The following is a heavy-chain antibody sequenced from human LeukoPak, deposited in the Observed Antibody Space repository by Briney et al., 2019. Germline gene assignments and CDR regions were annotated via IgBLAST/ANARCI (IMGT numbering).Heavy chain of an antibody. V-gene: IGHV3-7*01. J-gene: IGHJ3*02. Sequence: GGSLRLSCAASGFTFSYHWMSWVRQAPGKGLDWVANIRQDGSEKYHVDSVKGRFTISRDDAQNSLYLQMNSLKVEDTAVYFCARLGYCSGTSCPKDAFDIWGRGTMVTVSS. CDR1: GFTFSYHW. D-gene: IGHD2-2*01. CDR2: IRQDGSEK. CDR3: ARLGYCSGTSCPKDAFDI.